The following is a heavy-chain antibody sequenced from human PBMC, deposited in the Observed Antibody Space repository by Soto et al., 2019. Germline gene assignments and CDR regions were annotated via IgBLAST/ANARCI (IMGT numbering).Heavy chain of an antibody. CDR3: TTQVRGGSYYLTSPFDY. D-gene: IGHD1-26*01. V-gene: IGHV3-15*07. CDR1: GFTFSNAW. J-gene: IGHJ4*02. CDR2: IKSKTDGGTT. Sequence: GGSLRLSCAASGFTFSNAWMNWVRQAPGKGLEWVGRIKSKTDGGTTDYAAPVKGRFTISRDDSKNTLYLQMNSLKTEDTAVYYCTTQVRGGSYYLTSPFDYWGQGTLVTVSS.